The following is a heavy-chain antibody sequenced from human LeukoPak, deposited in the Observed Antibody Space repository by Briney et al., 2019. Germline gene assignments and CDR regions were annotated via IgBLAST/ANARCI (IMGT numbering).Heavy chain of an antibody. V-gene: IGHV3-23*01. Sequence: GGSLRLSCAASGFTFSSYAMSWVRQAPGKGLEWVSAISGSGGSTYYADSVKGRFTISRDNSKNTLYLQMNNLRAEDTAVYYCAKAKNYYDSSGYGDWGQGTLVTVSS. CDR1: GFTFSSYA. D-gene: IGHD3-22*01. CDR2: ISGSGGST. CDR3: AKAKNYYDSSGYGD. J-gene: IGHJ4*02.